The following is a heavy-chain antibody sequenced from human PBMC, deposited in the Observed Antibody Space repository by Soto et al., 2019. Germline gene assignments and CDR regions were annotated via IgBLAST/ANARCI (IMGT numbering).Heavy chain of an antibody. D-gene: IGHD3-10*01. CDR3: SSEDERAVGAFDI. Sequence: QVQLVQSGAEVKKPGASVKVSCKASGYTFTSYGISWVRQAPGQGLEWMGWISAYNGNTNYAQKLQGRVTMTTDTSTSTEYMELRSLRSDDTAVDYCSSEDERAVGAFDIWGQGTMVTVSS. CDR2: ISAYNGNT. CDR1: GYTFTSYG. J-gene: IGHJ3*02. V-gene: IGHV1-18*01.